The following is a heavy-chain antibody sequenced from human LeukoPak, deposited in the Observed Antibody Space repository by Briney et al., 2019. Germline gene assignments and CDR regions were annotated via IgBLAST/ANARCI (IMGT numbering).Heavy chain of an antibody. J-gene: IGHJ6*02. CDR3: AREVSVVGATTGGMDV. CDR1: GGTFSSYA. CDR2: IIPILGIA. Sequence: SVKVSCTASGGTFSSYAISWVRQAPGQGLEWMGRIIPILGIANYAQKFQGRVTITADKSTSTAYMELSSLRSEDTAVYYCAREVSVVGATTGGMDVWGQGTTVTVSS. V-gene: IGHV1-69*04. D-gene: IGHD1-26*01.